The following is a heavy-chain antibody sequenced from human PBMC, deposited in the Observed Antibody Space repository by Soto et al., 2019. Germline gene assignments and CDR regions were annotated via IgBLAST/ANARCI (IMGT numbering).Heavy chain of an antibody. Sequence: GASVKVSCKTSGDSFNDYYIHWVRQAPGQGFESMGWINPNGGGTKYAQKSQGRVTVTRDTSIRTVYMELSSLRSGDTAVYYCARESGGATATLDYYYFYMDVWGKGTTVTVSS. CDR2: INPNGGGT. CDR1: GDSFNDYY. D-gene: IGHD5-12*01. V-gene: IGHV1-2*02. CDR3: ARESGGATATLDYYYFYMDV. J-gene: IGHJ6*03.